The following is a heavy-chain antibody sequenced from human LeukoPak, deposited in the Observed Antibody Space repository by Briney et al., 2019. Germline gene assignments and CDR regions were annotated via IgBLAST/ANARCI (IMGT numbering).Heavy chain of an antibody. Sequence: GGSLRLSCAASGFTFSSYGMHWVRQAPGKGLEWVALISYDGSNKYYADSVKGRFTISRDNSKNTLYLQMNSLRAEDTAVYYCAKERGWGYDFWSGNYGMDVWGQGTTVTVSS. V-gene: IGHV3-30*18. CDR3: AKERGWGYDFWSGNYGMDV. J-gene: IGHJ6*02. CDR2: ISYDGSNK. CDR1: GFTFSSYG. D-gene: IGHD3-3*01.